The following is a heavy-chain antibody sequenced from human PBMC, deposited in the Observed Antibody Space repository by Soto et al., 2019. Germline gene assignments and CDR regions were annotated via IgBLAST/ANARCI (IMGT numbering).Heavy chain of an antibody. J-gene: IGHJ4*02. Sequence: GGSLRLSCAASGFTFSNAWMSWVRQAPGKGLEWVGRIKSKTDGGTTDYAAPVKGRFTISRDDSKNTLYLQMSSLKTEDTAVYYCTTEQYYDFWSGYSVDDYWGQGTMVTVSS. V-gene: IGHV3-15*01. CDR3: TTEQYYDFWSGYSVDDY. D-gene: IGHD3-3*01. CDR1: GFTFSNAW. CDR2: IKSKTDGGTT.